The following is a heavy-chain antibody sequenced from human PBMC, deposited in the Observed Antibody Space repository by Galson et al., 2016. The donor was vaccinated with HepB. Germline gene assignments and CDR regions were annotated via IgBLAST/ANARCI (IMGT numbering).Heavy chain of an antibody. CDR1: GFSVSTYG. CDR3: ARDWKGSAWCNWCDP. V-gene: IGHV3-30*03. Sequence: SLRLSCAASGFSVSTYGMHWVRQAPGKGLEWIAMISYGGGSQEYVDSVKGRFTVSRDSSMNTLYLQMNSLRPEDTAVYYCARDWKGSAWCNWCDPWGQGTLVTVSS. CDR2: ISYGGGSQ. D-gene: IGHD2-8*01. J-gene: IGHJ5*02.